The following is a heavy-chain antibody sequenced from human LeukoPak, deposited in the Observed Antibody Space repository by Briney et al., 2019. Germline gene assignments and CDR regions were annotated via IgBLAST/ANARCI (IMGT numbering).Heavy chain of an antibody. D-gene: IGHD3-22*01. CDR1: GYTFTGYY. V-gene: IGHV1-2*06. J-gene: IGHJ3*02. CDR3: AGEDNSSGYRPFDI. CDR2: INPNSGGT. Sequence: ASVKVSCKASGYTFTGYYMHWVRQAPGQGLEWMGRINPNSGGTNYAQKFQGRVTMTRDMSMSTAYMELSRLRSDDTAVYYCAGEDNSSGYRPFDIWGQGTMVTVPS.